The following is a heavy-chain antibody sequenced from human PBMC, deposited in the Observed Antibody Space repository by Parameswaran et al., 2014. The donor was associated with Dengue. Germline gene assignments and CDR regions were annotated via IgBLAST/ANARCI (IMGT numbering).Heavy chain of an antibody. Sequence: VRQMPGKGLEWMGIIYPGDSDARYSPSFQGQVTISADKSITTAYLQWSSLKASDTAMYYCARLWMDGDIVLLPAARFDYWGQGTLVTVSS. CDR2: IYPGDSDA. D-gene: IGHD2-2*01. V-gene: IGHV5-51*01. CDR3: ARLWMDGDIVLLPAARFDY. J-gene: IGHJ4*02.